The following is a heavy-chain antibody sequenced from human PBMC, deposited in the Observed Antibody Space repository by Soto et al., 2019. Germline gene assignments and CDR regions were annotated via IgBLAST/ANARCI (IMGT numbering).Heavy chain of an antibody. V-gene: IGHV1-69*13. CDR3: ARAAIHGSSWYFWFDP. J-gene: IGHJ5*02. D-gene: IGHD6-13*01. Sequence: SVKFSCKTRGGTLSGHAINWVRQAPGQGLEWMGGIIPMFGTTNSAQKFKGRVTISADASTSTAYMELSSMRSEDAAVYYCARAAIHGSSWYFWFDPWGQGTLVTVSS. CDR1: GGTLSGHA. CDR2: IIPMFGTT.